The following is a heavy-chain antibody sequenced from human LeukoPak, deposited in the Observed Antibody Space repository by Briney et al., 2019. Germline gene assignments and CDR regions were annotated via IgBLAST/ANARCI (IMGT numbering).Heavy chain of an antibody. CDR3: ARKARGITMVRGVIYYYYYMDV. J-gene: IGHJ6*03. CDR2: INHSGST. Sequence: SETLSLTCAVYGGSFSGYYWSWIRQPPGKGLEWIGEINHSGSTNYNPSLKSRVTISVDTSKNQFSLKLSSVTAADTAVYYCARKARGITMVRGVIYYYYYMDVWGKGTTVTISS. D-gene: IGHD3-10*01. V-gene: IGHV4-34*01. CDR1: GGSFSGYY.